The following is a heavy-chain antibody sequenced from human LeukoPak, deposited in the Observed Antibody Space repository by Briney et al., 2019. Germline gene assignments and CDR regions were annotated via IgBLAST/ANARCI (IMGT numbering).Heavy chain of an antibody. CDR3: ARLRPTTYYLDD. J-gene: IGHJ4*02. CDR2: IYHGGST. Sequence: SETLSLTCAVSGGSISSSAWRNWVRQPPGKGLQWIGEIYHGGSTKYNPSLKSRVTISLDKSKNQFSLRLSSVTAADTAVYYCARLRPTTYYLDDWGQGTLVTVSS. V-gene: IGHV4-4*02. D-gene: IGHD5-12*01. CDR1: GGSISSSAW.